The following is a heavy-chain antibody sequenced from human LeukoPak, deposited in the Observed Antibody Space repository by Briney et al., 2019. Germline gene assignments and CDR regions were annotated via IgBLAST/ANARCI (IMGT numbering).Heavy chain of an antibody. J-gene: IGHJ4*02. CDR3: ARETDYGYSSGWYTYYFDY. D-gene: IGHD6-19*01. CDR2: IKQDGSEK. Sequence: GGSLRLSCAASGFTFSSYWMSWVRQAPGKGLEWVANIKQDGSEKYYVDSVKGRFTISRANAKNSLYLQMNSLRAEDTAVYYCARETDYGYSSGWYTYYFDYWGQGTLVTVSS. V-gene: IGHV3-7*03. CDR1: GFTFSSYW.